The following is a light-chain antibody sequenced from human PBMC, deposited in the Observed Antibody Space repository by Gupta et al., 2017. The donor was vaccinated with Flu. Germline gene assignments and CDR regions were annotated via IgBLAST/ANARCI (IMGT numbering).Light chain of an antibody. CDR1: QSAGSS. CDR2: GAS. CDR3: QQYDNWPRT. J-gene: IGKJ1*01. Sequence: SPLAVSPGERATLSCRASQSAGSSLAWYQHKPGQAPRLLIYGASTRATGIPARFSGSGSGTEFTLTISSLQSEDFAIYYCQQYDNWPRTFGQGTKVEIK. V-gene: IGKV3-15*01.